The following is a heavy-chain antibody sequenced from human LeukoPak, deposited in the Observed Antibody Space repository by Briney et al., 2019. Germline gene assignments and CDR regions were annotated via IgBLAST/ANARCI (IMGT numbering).Heavy chain of an antibody. V-gene: IGHV3-66*01. Sequence: GGSLRLSCAASGFTVSSNYMSWVRQAPGKGLEWVSVIYSGGSTYYADSVKGRFTISRDNSKNTLYLQMNSLRAEDTAVYYCAKGSGYSSGWYLDYWGQGTLVTVSS. D-gene: IGHD6-19*01. CDR1: GFTVSSNY. CDR2: IYSGGST. CDR3: AKGSGYSSGWYLDY. J-gene: IGHJ4*02.